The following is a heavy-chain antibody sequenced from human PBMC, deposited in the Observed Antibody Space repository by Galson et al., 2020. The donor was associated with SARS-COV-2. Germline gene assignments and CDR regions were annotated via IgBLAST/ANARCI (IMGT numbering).Heavy chain of an antibody. CDR3: AREGQGSYSSTYRVDY. V-gene: IGHV4-30-4*01. CDR1: GGSISSGDYY. J-gene: IGHJ4*02. D-gene: IGHD6-13*01. CDR2: IYYSGST. Sequence: SETLSLTCTVSGGSISSGDYYWSWIRQPPGKGLEWIGYIYYSGSTYYNPSLKSRVTISVDTSKNQFSLKLSSVTAADTAVYYCAREGQGSYSSTYRVDYWGQGTLVTVSS.